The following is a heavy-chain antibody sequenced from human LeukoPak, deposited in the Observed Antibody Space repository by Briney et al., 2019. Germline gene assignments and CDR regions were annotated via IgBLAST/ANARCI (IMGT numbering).Heavy chain of an antibody. D-gene: IGHD2-2*01. V-gene: IGHV3-30-3*01. J-gene: IGHJ4*02. CDR2: ISYDGSNK. CDR1: GFTFSSYA. Sequence: PGGSLRLSCAASGFTFSSYAMSWVRQAPGKGLEWVAVISYDGSNKYYADSVKGRFTISRDNSKNTLYLQMNSLRAEDTAVYYCARKEGNIVVVPAASPPDYWGQGTLVTVSS. CDR3: ARKEGNIVVVPAASPPDY.